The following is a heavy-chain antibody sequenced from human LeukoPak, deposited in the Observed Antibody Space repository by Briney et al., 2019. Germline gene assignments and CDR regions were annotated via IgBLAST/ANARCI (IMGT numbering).Heavy chain of an antibody. J-gene: IGHJ6*02. CDR2: IIPIFGTA. CDR3: ARDPYYYDSSGYYYFDYYGMDV. Sequence: SVKVSCKASGGTFSSYAISWVRQAPGQGLEWMGGIIPIFGTANYAQKFQGRVTITADESTSTAYMELSSLRAEDTAVYYCARDPYYYDSSGYYYFDYYGMDVWGQGTTVTVSS. V-gene: IGHV1-69*13. CDR1: GGTFSSYA. D-gene: IGHD3-22*01.